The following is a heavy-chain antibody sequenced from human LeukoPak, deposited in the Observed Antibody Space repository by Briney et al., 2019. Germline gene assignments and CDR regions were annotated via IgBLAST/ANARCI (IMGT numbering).Heavy chain of an antibody. J-gene: IGHJ4*02. Sequence: GGSLRLFCAASRCTFDDYGMSWVRQAPGKGLEWVSGINWNGGSTGYADSVKGRFTISRDNAKNSLYLQMNSLRAEDTALYHCARTATYCSGGSCYQDYWGQGTLVTVSS. CDR1: RCTFDDYG. CDR3: ARTATYCSGGSCYQDY. V-gene: IGHV3-20*01. D-gene: IGHD2-15*01. CDR2: INWNGGST.